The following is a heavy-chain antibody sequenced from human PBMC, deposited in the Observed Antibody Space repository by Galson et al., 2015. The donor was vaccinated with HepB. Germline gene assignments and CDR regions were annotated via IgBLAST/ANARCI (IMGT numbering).Heavy chain of an antibody. Sequence: SLRLSCAASGFTFDDYAMHWVRQGPGKGLEWVGRIKRKTDGGTTDYAAPVKGRFTISRDDSKNTVYLQMNSLKTEDTGVYYCTTRDYFTYYFDYWGQGTLVTVSS. J-gene: IGHJ4*02. CDR1: GFTFDDYA. D-gene: IGHD2/OR15-2a*01. V-gene: IGHV3-15*01. CDR2: IKRKTDGGTT. CDR3: TTRDYFTYYFDY.